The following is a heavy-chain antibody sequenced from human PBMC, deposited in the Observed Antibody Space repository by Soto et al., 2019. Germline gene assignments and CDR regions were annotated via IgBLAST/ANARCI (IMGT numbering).Heavy chain of an antibody. V-gene: IGHV1-2*02. CDR3: ARDGYSSGWTQGEGAFDI. CDR2: INHSSCCT. D-gene: IGHD6-19*01. CDR1: VYTFTGYC. J-gene: IGHJ3*02. Sequence: SVKVSCKASVYTFTGYCMHWVRQAPGQGREGMGWINHSSCCTNYVQKLEGRVTMSRDTSISTAYMELSRLRSDDTAVYYCARDGYSSGWTQGEGAFDIWGQGTLVTVSS.